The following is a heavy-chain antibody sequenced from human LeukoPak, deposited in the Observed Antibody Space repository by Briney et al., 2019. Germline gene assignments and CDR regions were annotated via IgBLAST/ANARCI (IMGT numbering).Heavy chain of an antibody. J-gene: IGHJ4*02. CDR2: IYYSGST. CDR3: ARVVLWPDYYFDY. D-gene: IGHD2-21*01. V-gene: IGHV4-61*08. Sequence: PSETLSLTCTVSGGSISSGDYYWSWIRQPPGKGLEWIGYIYYSGSTNYNPSLKSRVTISVDTSKNQFSLKLSSVTAADTAVYYCARVVLWPDYYFDYWGQGTLVTVSS. CDR1: GGSISSGDYY.